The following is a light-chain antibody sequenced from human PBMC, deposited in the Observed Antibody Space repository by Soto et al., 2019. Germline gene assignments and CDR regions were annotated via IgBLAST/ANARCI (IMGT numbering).Light chain of an antibody. CDR2: RAS. Sequence: DIQMTQSPSTLSASVGDRVTITCRASQSISTYLAWFQLKPGKAPGLLIYRASSLESGVPSRFSDSGSGTEFTVTISNLQPDDFATYYCQQYDSYPYTFGQGTKLEIK. J-gene: IGKJ2*01. V-gene: IGKV1-5*03. CDR1: QSISTY. CDR3: QQYDSYPYT.